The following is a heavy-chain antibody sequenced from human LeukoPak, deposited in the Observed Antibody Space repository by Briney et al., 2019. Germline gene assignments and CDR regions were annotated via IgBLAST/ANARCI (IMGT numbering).Heavy chain of an antibody. CDR2: IIPIFGTA. CDR3: AIEWGLSQQYYFDY. J-gene: IGHJ4*02. CDR1: GGTFSSYA. V-gene: IGHV1-69*05. Sequence: ASVKVSCKASGGTFSSYAISWVRQAPGQGLEWMGGIIPIFGTANYAQKFQGRVTITTDESTSTAYMELSSLRSEDTAVYYCAIEWGLSQQYYFDYWAREPWSPSPQ. D-gene: IGHD3-16*02.